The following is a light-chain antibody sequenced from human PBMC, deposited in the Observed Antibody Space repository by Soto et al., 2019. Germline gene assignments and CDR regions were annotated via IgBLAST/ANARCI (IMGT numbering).Light chain of an antibody. J-gene: IGKJ1*01. V-gene: IGKV3-15*01. CDR3: QQYNNWPRT. CDR1: RSLSSD. Sequence: EIVMTQSPATLSVSPGERATLSCRASRSLSSDLAWYQQKPGQAPRLLIYGASTRANGIPARFSGSGSGTEFTLTITSLQSEDVAVYYCQQYNNWPRTLGQGTKVDIK. CDR2: GAS.